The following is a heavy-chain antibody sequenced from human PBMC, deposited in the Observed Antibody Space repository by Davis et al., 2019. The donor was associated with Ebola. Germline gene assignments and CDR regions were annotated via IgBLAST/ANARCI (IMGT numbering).Heavy chain of an antibody. CDR2: ISGSAGNT. V-gene: IGHV3-23*01. J-gene: IGHJ2*01. Sequence: GGSLRLSCAASGFTFSSYWMSWVRQAPGKGLEWVSAISGSAGNTYYADSVKGRFTISRDNSKNTLYLQMNSLRAEDTAVYYCAKGRYCSSTSCNPVWYFDLWGRGTLVTVSS. CDR3: AKGRYCSSTSCNPVWYFDL. D-gene: IGHD2-2*01. CDR1: GFTFSSYW.